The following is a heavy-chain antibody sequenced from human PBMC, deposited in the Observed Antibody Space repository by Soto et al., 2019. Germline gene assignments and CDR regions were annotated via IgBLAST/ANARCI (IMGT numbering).Heavy chain of an antibody. CDR3: AREYPMLSGWFDT. CDR2: ISYDGSNK. Sequence: QVQLVESGGGVVQPGRSLRLSCAASGFTFSSYAMHWVRQAPGKGLEWVAVISYDGSNKYYADSVKGRFTISRDNSKNTLYLQMNSLRAEDTAVYYCAREYPMLSGWFDTWGQGTLVTVSS. V-gene: IGHV3-30-3*01. D-gene: IGHD2-2*01. CDR1: GFTFSSYA. J-gene: IGHJ5*02.